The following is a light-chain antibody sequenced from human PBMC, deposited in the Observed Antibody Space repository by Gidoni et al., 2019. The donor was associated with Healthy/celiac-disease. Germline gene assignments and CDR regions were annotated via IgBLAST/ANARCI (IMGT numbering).Light chain of an antibody. CDR2: AAS. Sequence: DIQMTQSPSSLSASVGDRVTITCRASQGISNSLAWYQQKPGKAPKLLLYAASRLESGVPSRFSGSGSGTDYTLTISSLQPEDVATYYCQQYYSTPHTVXQGTKVEIK. CDR1: QGISNS. V-gene: IGKV1-NL1*01. J-gene: IGKJ1*01. CDR3: QQYYSTPHT.